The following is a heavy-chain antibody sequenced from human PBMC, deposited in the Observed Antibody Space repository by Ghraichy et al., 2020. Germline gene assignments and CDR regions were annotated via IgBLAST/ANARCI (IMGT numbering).Heavy chain of an antibody. CDR2: IYYAGST. CDR3: ARIQYSYGYIRHFHS. CDR1: SGSMNSDY. Sequence: ESLNISCSVSSGSMNSDYWSWIRQPPGKGLEWIGYIYYAGSTKYNHSLMSRVTISVDTSNNQFSLRLTSVTAADTAVYYCARIQYSYGYIRHFHSWGQGTLATVSS. V-gene: IGHV4-59*01. J-gene: IGHJ4*02. D-gene: IGHD5-18*01.